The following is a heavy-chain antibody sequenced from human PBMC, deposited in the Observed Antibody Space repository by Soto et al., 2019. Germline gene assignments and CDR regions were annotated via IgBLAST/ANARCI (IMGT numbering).Heavy chain of an antibody. CDR3: ARGYCSGGSCYGRSPYGMDV. Sequence: QVQLVQSGAEVKKPGSSVKVSCKASGGTFSSYAISWVRQAPGQGLEWMGGIIPIFGTANYAQKFQGRVTITADESTSTAYMELSSLRSEDTAVYYCARGYCSGGSCYGRSPYGMDVWGQGTTVTVSS. V-gene: IGHV1-69*01. J-gene: IGHJ6*02. D-gene: IGHD2-15*01. CDR2: IIPIFGTA. CDR1: GGTFSSYA.